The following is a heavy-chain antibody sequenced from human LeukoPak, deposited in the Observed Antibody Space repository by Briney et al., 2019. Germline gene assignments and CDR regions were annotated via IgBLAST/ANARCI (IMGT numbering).Heavy chain of an antibody. V-gene: IGHV4-38-2*02. CDR3: ARDPIPRTRNYYDSSGFGRY. CDR1: DSSITSDFY. J-gene: IGHJ4*02. Sequence: SETLSLTCTVSDSSITSDFYWGWLRQPPGKGLEWIGSFYNSGKTYYKPSLESRVTISVDTSKNQFSLKLSSVTAADTAVYYCARDPIPRTRNYYDSSGFGRYWGQGTLVTVSS. CDR2: FYNSGKT. D-gene: IGHD3-22*01.